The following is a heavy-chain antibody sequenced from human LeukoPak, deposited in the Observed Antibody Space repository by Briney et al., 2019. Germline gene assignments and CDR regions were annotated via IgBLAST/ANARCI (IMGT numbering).Heavy chain of an antibody. D-gene: IGHD6-13*01. Sequence: PSETLSLTCTVSGGSISSYYWSWIRQPPGKGLEWIGYIYYSGSTNYNPSLKSRVTMSVDTSKNQFSLKLSSVTAADTAVYYCARIAATNAFDIWGQGTMVTVSS. V-gene: IGHV4-59*12. CDR3: ARIAATNAFDI. J-gene: IGHJ3*02. CDR2: IYYSGST. CDR1: GGSISSYY.